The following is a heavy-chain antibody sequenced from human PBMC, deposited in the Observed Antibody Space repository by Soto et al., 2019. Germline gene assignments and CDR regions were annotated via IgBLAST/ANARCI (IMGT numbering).Heavy chain of an antibody. CDR2: VSSSGGST. Sequence: EVQLLESGGDLVQSGGSLTLSCAAAGFTFSSYGMSWVRQAPGKGLEWVSAVSSSGGSTYYADSVRGRFTISRDNSKNTLYLQGNSLRAEDTAVYYCAKGSVAGADYSYGLDVWGQGTTVTVSS. V-gene: IGHV3-23*01. D-gene: IGHD2-15*01. J-gene: IGHJ6*02. CDR1: GFTFSSYG. CDR3: AKGSVAGADYSYGLDV.